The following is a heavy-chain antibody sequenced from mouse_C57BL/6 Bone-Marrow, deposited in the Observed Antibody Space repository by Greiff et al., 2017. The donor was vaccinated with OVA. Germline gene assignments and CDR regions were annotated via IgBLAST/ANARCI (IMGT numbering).Heavy chain of an antibody. Sequence: EVQLVESGGGLVKPGGSLKLSCAASGFTFSDYGMHWVRQAPEKGLEWVAYISSGSSTIYYADTVKGRFTISRDNAKNTLFLQMTSLRSEDTAMYYCARPGDYYGSSYVPWFAYWGQGTLVTVSA. J-gene: IGHJ3*01. CDR1: GFTFSDYG. V-gene: IGHV5-17*01. D-gene: IGHD1-1*01. CDR3: ARPGDYYGSSYVPWFAY. CDR2: ISSGSSTI.